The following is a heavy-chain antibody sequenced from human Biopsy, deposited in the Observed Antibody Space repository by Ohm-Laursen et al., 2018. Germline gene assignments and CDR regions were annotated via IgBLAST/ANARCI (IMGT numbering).Heavy chain of an antibody. V-gene: IGHV1-18*01. D-gene: IGHD3-10*01. CDR3: ARADPPLFYYGSGSSNWFDP. CDR1: GSTFTTYG. J-gene: IGHJ5*02. Sequence: SVTVSCKASGSTFTTYGISWVRQAPGHGLEWMGWINTYSGNTNYGKKFHDRVIMTSDTSTNTAYMELSSLRSEDTAVYFCARADPPLFYYGSGSSNWFDPWGQGTLVTVSS. CDR2: INTYSGNT.